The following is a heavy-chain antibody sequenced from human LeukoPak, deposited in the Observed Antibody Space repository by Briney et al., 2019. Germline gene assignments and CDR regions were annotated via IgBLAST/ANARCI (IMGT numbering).Heavy chain of an antibody. CDR3: ARHVVSEWYFDY. V-gene: IGHV4-39*01. CDR2: IYYSGST. Sequence: TSETLSLTCTVSGGSISSSSYYWGWIRQSPGKGLEWIGSIYYSGSTYYNPSLKSRVTISVDTSKNQFSLKLSSVTAADTAVYYCARHVVSEWYFDYWGQGTLVTVSS. CDR1: GGSISSSSYY. D-gene: IGHD2-21*01. J-gene: IGHJ4*02.